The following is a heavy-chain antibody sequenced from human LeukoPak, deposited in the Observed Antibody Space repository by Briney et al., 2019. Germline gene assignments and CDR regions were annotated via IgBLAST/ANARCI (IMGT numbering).Heavy chain of an antibody. D-gene: IGHD4-17*01. CDR3: ATRKLTTGAAVSEENWLHP. Sequence: SPSETLSLTCTVSGGFISSYSWNWIRQTPAKGLEWIGYVYNSGSTYCNPSLKSRVTISVDTSKNQFSLKLTSVTAADTAVYYCATRKLTTGAAVSEENWLHPWGQGILVTVSS. CDR2: VYNSGST. CDR1: GGFISSYS. J-gene: IGHJ5*02. V-gene: IGHV4-59*08.